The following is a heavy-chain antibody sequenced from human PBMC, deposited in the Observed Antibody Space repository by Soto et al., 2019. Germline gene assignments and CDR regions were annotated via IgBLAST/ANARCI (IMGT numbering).Heavy chain of an antibody. Sequence: ASVKVSCKASGYTFTSYGISWVRQAPGQGLEWMGWISAYNGNTNYAQKLQGRVTMTTDTSTSTAYMELSSLRSEDTAVYYCARVLGYCISTSCYGLVIFAPWGQGTLVTVSS. CDR2: ISAYNGNT. CDR3: ARVLGYCISTSCYGLVIFAP. CDR1: GYTFTSYG. J-gene: IGHJ5*02. D-gene: IGHD2-2*01. V-gene: IGHV1-18*01.